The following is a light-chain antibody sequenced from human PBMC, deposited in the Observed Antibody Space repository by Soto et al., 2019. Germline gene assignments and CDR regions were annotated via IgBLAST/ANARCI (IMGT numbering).Light chain of an antibody. V-gene: IGKV3-15*01. CDR3: QQRSNWWT. J-gene: IGKJ1*01. Sequence: EIVMTQSPATLSVSPGERATLSCRASQYVSSSVAWYQQKPGQAPRLLIYGASTRATGIPARFSGSGSGTDFTLTISRLEPEDFAVYYCQQRSNWWTFGQGTKVYIK. CDR1: QYVSSS. CDR2: GAS.